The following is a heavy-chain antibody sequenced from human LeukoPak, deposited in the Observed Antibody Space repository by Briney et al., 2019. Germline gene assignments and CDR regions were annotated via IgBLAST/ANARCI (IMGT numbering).Heavy chain of an antibody. CDR2: LSGSSGST. J-gene: IGHJ4*02. CDR1: GFTFSSYP. D-gene: IGHD3-16*02. V-gene: IGHV3-23*01. CDR3: ASQYYDYVWGSYRTDY. Sequence: GGCLRLSFAASGFTFSSYPMSWVRQAPGKGLEWVSALSGSSGSTYYGDSVKARFTISRDNSKHTLYLQMNSLRAEDTAVYYCASQYYDYVWGSYRTDYWGQGTLVTVSS.